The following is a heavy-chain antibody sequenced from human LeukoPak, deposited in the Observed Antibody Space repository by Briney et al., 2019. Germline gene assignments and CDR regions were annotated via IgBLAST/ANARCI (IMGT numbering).Heavy chain of an antibody. J-gene: IGHJ4*02. CDR1: GFTFSSYG. D-gene: IGHD3-22*01. CDR3: ARGIENLGRLWYDSSEKEVNLFDY. Sequence: GGSLRLSCAASGFTFSSYGMNWVRQAPGKGLEWVSSISSSSSYIYYADSVKGRFTISRDNAKNSLYLQMNSLRAEDTAVYYCARGIENLGRLWYDSSEKEVNLFDYWGQGTLVTVSS. V-gene: IGHV3-21*01. CDR2: ISSSSSYI.